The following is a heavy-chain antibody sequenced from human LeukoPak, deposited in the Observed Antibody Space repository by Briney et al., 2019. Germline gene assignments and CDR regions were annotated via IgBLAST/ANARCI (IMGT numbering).Heavy chain of an antibody. Sequence: PGGSLRLSCAASGFTFDDYAMHWVRQAPGKGLEWVSGISWNSGSIGYADSVKGRFTISRDNAKNSLYLQMNSLRAEDTALYYCATPMDWGQGTLVTVSS. D-gene: IGHD3-10*01. CDR3: ATPMD. J-gene: IGHJ4*02. CDR2: ISWNSGSI. CDR1: GFTFDDYA. V-gene: IGHV3-9*01.